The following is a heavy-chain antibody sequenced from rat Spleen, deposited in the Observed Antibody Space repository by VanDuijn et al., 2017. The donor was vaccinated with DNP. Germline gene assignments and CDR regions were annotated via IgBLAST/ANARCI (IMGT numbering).Heavy chain of an antibody. J-gene: IGHJ3*01. D-gene: IGHD1-12*02. CDR2: IISSGGST. CDR1: GFTVNNFW. Sequence: EVQLVESGGDLVQPGRSLKLSCVVSGFTVNNFWMAWIRQVPGKGLEWVAAIISSGGSTYYPNSVKGRFTISSDNAKNTLYLQMNSLRSEDTATYYCARHDGSYNLRWFAYWGQGTLVTVSS. CDR3: ARHDGSYNLRWFAY. V-gene: IGHV5-31*01.